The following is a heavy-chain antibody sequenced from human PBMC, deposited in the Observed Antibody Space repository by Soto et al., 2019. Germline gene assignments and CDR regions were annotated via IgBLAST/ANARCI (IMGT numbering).Heavy chain of an antibody. CDR2: ILPIFTTA. Sequence: SVKVSCKASGGTFSNYAFSWVRQAPGQGLEWMGGILPIFTTATYAPKFQDRATITADESTSTVYMDLSSLRSEDTALYYCAKDIGFQQHLFVFDNWGQGTLVTVSS. CDR3: AKDIGFQQHLFVFDN. CDR1: GGTFSNYA. D-gene: IGHD6-13*01. J-gene: IGHJ4*02. V-gene: IGHV1-69*13.